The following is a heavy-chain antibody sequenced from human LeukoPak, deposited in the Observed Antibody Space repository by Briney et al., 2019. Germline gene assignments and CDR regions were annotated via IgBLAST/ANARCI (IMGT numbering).Heavy chain of an antibody. CDR3: ARANTMVRGVIALGD. CDR2: NYTSGTT. V-gene: IGHV4-4*07. J-gene: IGHJ4*02. Sequence: NYTSGTTDYNPSLRTRVTISVDASRNQFSLKLSSVTAADTAVYYCARANTMVRGVIALGDWGQGTLVTVSS. D-gene: IGHD3-10*01.